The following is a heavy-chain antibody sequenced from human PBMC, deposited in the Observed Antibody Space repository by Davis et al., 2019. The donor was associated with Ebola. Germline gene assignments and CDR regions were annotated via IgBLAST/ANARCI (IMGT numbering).Heavy chain of an antibody. CDR1: GFIFSDYW. J-gene: IGHJ4*02. D-gene: IGHD6-25*01. V-gene: IGHV3-74*01. CDR2: ITNDGTRT. Sequence: GESLKISCAASGFIFSDYWMNWVRQPPGKGLVWVSRITNDGTRTSYADSVQGRFTISRDNAKNTLFLQLNSLRVEDTAIYYCARREAASIDYWGQGTLVTVSS. CDR3: ARREAASIDY.